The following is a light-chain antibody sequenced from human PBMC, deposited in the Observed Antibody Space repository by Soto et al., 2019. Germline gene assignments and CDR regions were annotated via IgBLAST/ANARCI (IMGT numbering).Light chain of an antibody. CDR2: ANS. Sequence: QSVLTQPPSVSGAPGQRVTISCTGSSSNIGAGNDVNWYQQLPGTAPKLLIYANSNRPSGVPDRVSGSKSGTTASLAITGLQAEDEADYYCQSYDSSLSGYVFGTGTKVT. CDR1: SSNIGAGND. V-gene: IGLV1-40*01. CDR3: QSYDSSLSGYV. J-gene: IGLJ1*01.